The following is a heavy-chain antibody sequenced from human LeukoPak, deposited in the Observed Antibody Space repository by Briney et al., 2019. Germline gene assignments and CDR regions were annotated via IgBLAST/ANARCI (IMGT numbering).Heavy chain of an antibody. CDR1: GFTFSSYA. Sequence: PGGSLRLSCAASGFTFSSYAMSWVRQAPGKGLEWVSAISGSGGSTYYADSVKGRFTISRDNSKDTLYLQMNSLRAEDTAVYYCANTYSSGWYSHAFDIWGQGTMVTVSS. J-gene: IGHJ3*02. CDR2: ISGSGGST. D-gene: IGHD6-19*01. V-gene: IGHV3-23*01. CDR3: ANTYSSGWYSHAFDI.